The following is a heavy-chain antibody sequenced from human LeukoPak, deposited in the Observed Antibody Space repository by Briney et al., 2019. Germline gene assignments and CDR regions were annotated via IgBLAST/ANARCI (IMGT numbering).Heavy chain of an antibody. V-gene: IGHV3-30-3*01. CDR3: ARSQTGGTFDY. CDR2: ISYDGSNK. CDR1: GFTFSSYA. D-gene: IGHD1-26*01. Sequence: GGSLRLSCAASGFTFSSYAMHWVRQAPGKGLEWVAVISYDGSNKYYADSVKGRFTISRDNSKNTLYLQMNSLRAEDTAVYYCARSQTGGTFDYWGQGALVTVSS. J-gene: IGHJ4*02.